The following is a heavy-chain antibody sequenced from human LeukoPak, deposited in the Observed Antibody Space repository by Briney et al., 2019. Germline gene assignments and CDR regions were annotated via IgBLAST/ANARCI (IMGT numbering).Heavy chain of an antibody. Sequence: ASVKISCKASGGIFSSYAISWVRQAPGQGLEWMGGIIPIFGTANYAQKFQGRVTITADKSTSTAYMEPSSLRSEDTAVYYCARESGYEHNWFDPWGQGTLVTVSS. CDR1: GGIFSSYA. D-gene: IGHD5-12*01. CDR3: ARESGYEHNWFDP. J-gene: IGHJ5*02. V-gene: IGHV1-69*06. CDR2: IIPIFGTA.